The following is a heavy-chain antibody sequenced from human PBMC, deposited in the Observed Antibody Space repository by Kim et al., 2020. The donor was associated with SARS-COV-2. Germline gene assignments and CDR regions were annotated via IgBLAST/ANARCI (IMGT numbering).Heavy chain of an antibody. Sequence: NDYAVSVKSRITITPDTSKNQFSLQLNSVTPEDTAVYYCARGGGEIPVDYWGQGTLVTVSS. D-gene: IGHD2-21*01. V-gene: IGHV6-1*01. CDR2: N. CDR3: ARGGGEIPVDY. J-gene: IGHJ4*02.